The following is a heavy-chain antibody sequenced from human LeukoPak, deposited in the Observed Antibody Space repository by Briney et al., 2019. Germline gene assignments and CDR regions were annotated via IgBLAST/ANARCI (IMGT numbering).Heavy chain of an antibody. V-gene: IGHV3-30*03. J-gene: IGHJ4*02. CDR2: ISYDGSNK. D-gene: IGHD3-22*01. CDR3: ARALGNYYDSSGYYLLGY. Sequence: GGSLRLSCAASGFIFSSYGLHWVRQAPGKGLEWVTIISYDGSNKYYADSVKGRFTISRDNSKNTLYLQMNSLRAEDTAVYYCARALGNYYDSSGYYLLGYWGQGTLVTVSS. CDR1: GFIFSSYG.